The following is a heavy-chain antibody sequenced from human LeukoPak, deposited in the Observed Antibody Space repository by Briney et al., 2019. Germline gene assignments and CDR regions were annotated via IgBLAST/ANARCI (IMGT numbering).Heavy chain of an antibody. V-gene: IGHV3-74*01. J-gene: IGHJ4*02. Sequence: GGSLRLSCAASGFTFSGSAMHWVRQAPGKGLVWVSLINGDGSTISHADSVKGRFTISRDNAKNRLYLQMNSLGAEDTAVYYCASTIGSAGTQYWGQGTLVTVSS. CDR2: INGDGSTI. D-gene: IGHD6-13*01. CDR3: ASTIGSAGTQY. CDR1: GFTFSGSA.